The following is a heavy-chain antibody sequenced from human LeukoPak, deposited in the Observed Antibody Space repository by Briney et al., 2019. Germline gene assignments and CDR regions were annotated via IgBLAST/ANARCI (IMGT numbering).Heavy chain of an antibody. CDR2: INPNSGGT. Sequence: GASVKVSCKDSGYTFTGYYMHWVRQAPGQGLEWMGRINPNSGGTNYAQKFQGRVTMTRDTSISTAYMELSRLRSDDTAVYYCAHYYDSSGYYRDAFDIWGQGTMVTVSS. CDR1: GYTFTGYY. J-gene: IGHJ3*02. CDR3: AHYYDSSGYYRDAFDI. D-gene: IGHD3-22*01. V-gene: IGHV1-2*06.